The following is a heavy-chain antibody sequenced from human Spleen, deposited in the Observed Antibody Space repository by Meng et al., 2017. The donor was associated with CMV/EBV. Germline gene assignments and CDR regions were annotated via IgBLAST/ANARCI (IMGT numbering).Heavy chain of an antibody. Sequence: GGSLRLSCAASGFTFSSYGMHWVRQAPGKGLEWVAFIRNDGNNKYYADSVKGRFTISRDNSKNTLYLQMNSLRAEDTAVYYCAKNQPGASAFDFWGQGTMVTVSS. CDR1: GFTFSSYG. CDR3: AKNQPGASAFDF. J-gene: IGHJ3*01. D-gene: IGHD7-27*01. V-gene: IGHV3-30*02. CDR2: IRNDGNNK.